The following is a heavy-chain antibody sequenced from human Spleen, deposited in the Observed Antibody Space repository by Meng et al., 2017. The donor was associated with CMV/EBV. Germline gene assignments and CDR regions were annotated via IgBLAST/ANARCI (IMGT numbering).Heavy chain of an antibody. Sequence: GGSLRLSCSASGFSFSNYGFYWLRQAPGLGLEWVAFIPHDGGDELYVASVKGRFTISRDNSKNTVFLQMNHVRFWDTAIYFCARDVAGSGIYPDYWGQGTLVTVSS. V-gene: IGHV3-30*02. CDR3: ARDVAGSGIYPDY. CDR2: IPHDGGDE. CDR1: GFSFSNYG. J-gene: IGHJ4*02. D-gene: IGHD3-10*01.